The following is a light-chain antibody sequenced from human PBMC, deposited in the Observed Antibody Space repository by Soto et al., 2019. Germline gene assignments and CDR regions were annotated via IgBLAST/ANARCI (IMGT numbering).Light chain of an antibody. CDR2: AAY. Sequence: DIQLTQSPSFLSASVGDRVTITCRASQGITNYLAWYQQKPGKAPNLLIYAAYTWQSGVPSRFSGSGFGTEFTLTISSLQPEDFATYYCQQLNKYPPAFGQGTKVEIK. CDR1: QGITNY. J-gene: IGKJ1*01. V-gene: IGKV1-9*01. CDR3: QQLNKYPPA.